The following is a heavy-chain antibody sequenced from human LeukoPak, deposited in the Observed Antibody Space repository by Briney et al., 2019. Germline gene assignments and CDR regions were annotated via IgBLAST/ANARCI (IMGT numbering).Heavy chain of an antibody. CDR2: IYPADSDI. CDR3: ARQEYCSGGSCYTWFDP. D-gene: IGHD2-15*01. Sequence: GEALKISFKGSGYSLNNYWIGWVRQMPGKGLEWMVIIYPADSDIRYSPSFQGQVTISADKSISTAYLQWSSLKASDTAMYYCARQEYCSGGSCYTWFDPWGQGTLVTVSS. CDR1: GYSLNNYW. J-gene: IGHJ5*02. V-gene: IGHV5-51*01.